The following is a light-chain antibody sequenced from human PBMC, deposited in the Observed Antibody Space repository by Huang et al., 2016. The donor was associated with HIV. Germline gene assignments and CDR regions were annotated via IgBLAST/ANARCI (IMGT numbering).Light chain of an antibody. Sequence: DIVLTQSPDTLAVSLGEKVTINFKSSQNVLFRSTNKNYLAWYQQKPGHPPKAIIYWASVRESGVTDRFSGSGSGTDFTLTISSLQAEDVAIYYCQQYYSIPEFGRGTRVEI. J-gene: IGKJ4*01. V-gene: IGKV4-1*01. CDR3: QQYYSIPE. CDR1: QNVLFRSTNKNY. CDR2: WAS.